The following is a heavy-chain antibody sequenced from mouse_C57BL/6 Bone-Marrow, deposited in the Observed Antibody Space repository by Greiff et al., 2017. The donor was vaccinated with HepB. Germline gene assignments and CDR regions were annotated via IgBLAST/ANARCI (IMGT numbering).Heavy chain of an antibody. CDR1: GFTFSSYA. CDR2: ISDGGSYT. D-gene: IGHD1-1*01. V-gene: IGHV5-4*01. J-gene: IGHJ2*01. CDR3: ARRDYGSSFYFDY. Sequence: EVQGVESGGGLVKPGGSLKLSCAASGFTFSSYAMSWVRQTPEKRLEWVATISDGGSYTYYPDNVKGRFTISRDNAKNNLYLQMSHLKSEDTAMYYCARRDYGSSFYFDYWGQGTTLTVSS.